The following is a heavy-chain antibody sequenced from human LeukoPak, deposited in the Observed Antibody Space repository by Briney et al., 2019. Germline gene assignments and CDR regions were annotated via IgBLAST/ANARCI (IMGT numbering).Heavy chain of an antibody. CDR3: ARDKERAQGI. D-gene: IGHD5-24*01. Sequence: GGSLRLSCAASGFTVSSSYMSWVRQAPGKGLEWVSVIYSGGSTYYADSVKGRFTIPRDNSKNTLYLQMNSLRAEDTAVYYCARDKERAQGIWGQGTMVTVSS. J-gene: IGHJ3*02. CDR1: GFTVSSSY. V-gene: IGHV3-66*02. CDR2: IYSGGST.